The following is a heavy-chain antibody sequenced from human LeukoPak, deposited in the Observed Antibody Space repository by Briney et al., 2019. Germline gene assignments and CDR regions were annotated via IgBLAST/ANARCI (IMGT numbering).Heavy chain of an antibody. CDR3: AELGITMIGGV. D-gene: IGHD3-10*02. CDR1: GFTFSSYS. V-gene: IGHV3-21*01. J-gene: IGHJ6*04. CDR2: ISSSSNYI. Sequence: GGSLRLSCAASGFTFSSYSMNSVRQAPGKSLERVSPISSSSNYIYYADSVKSRFTISRDNAKNSQYLQMNSLRAEDTAVYYCAELGITMIGGVWGKGTTVTISS.